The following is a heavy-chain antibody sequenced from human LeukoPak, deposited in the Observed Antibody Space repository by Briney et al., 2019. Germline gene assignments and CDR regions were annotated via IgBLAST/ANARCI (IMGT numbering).Heavy chain of an antibody. J-gene: IGHJ4*02. V-gene: IGHV4-39*01. CDR3: ARQPYYYDSSGYWFDY. CDR1: GGSISSSSYY. D-gene: IGHD3-22*01. Sequence: SETLSLTCTVSGGSISSSSYYWGWIRRPPGKGLEWIGSIYYSGSTYYNPSLKSRVTISVDTSKNQFSLKLSSVTAADTAVYYCARQPYYYDSSGYWFDYWGQGTLVTVSS. CDR2: IYYSGST.